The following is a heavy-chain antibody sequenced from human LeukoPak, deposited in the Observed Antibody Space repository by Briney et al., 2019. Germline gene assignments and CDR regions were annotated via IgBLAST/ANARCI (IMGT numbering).Heavy chain of an antibody. J-gene: IGHJ4*02. CDR1: GLTFSSYG. CDR2: IRYDGSNN. V-gene: IGHV3-30*02. Sequence: GGSLTLSCAASGLTFSSYGMHWVRQAPGKGLEWVAFIRYDGSNNYYADSVKGRFTISRDNSKKTLYLQMNSLRAEDTAVYYWANGPVIAARPPFDYWGQGTLVTVSS. CDR3: ANGPVIAARPPFDY. D-gene: IGHD6-6*01.